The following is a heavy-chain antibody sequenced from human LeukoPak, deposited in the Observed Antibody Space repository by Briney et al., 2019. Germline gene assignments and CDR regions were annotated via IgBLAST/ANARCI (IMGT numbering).Heavy chain of an antibody. CDR3: AGAGDYDFWSGPYYYGMDV. V-gene: IGHV1-3*01. D-gene: IGHD3-3*01. Sequence: ASVKVSCKASGYTFTSYAMHWVRQAPGQRLEWMGWINAGNGNTKYSQKFQGRVTITRDTSASTAYMELSSLRSEDTAVYYCAGAGDYDFWSGPYYYGMDVWGQGTTVTVSS. CDR2: INAGNGNT. J-gene: IGHJ6*02. CDR1: GYTFTSYA.